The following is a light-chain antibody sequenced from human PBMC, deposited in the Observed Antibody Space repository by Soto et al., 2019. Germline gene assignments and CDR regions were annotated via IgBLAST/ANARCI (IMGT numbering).Light chain of an antibody. CDR2: GAS. Sequence: EIVMTQSPATLSVSPGERATLSCRASQSVSSNLVWYQQKPGQAPRLLIYGASTRSTGIPARFSVSGSGTEFTLTISSLQSEDFAVYYCQQYNNGWTFGQGTKVEIK. J-gene: IGKJ1*01. CDR1: QSVSSN. V-gene: IGKV3-15*01. CDR3: QQYNNGWT.